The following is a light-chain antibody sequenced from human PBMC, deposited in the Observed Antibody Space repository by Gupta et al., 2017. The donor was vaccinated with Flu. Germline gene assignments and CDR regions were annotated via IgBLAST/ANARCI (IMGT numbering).Light chain of an antibody. CDR1: QSISTW. CDR3: QHYHNDPGT. V-gene: IGKV1-5*03. CDR2: EAS. Sequence: DIQMTQSPSTLSASVGDRVTITCRASQSISTWLAWYQQKPGKAPNLLIYEASNLESGVPSRFSGSGSGTEFTLTIIGLQPDDLATYYCQHYHNDPGTFGPGTKVDVK. J-gene: IGKJ3*01.